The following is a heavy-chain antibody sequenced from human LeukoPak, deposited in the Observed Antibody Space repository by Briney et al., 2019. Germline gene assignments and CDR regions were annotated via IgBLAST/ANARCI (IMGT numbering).Heavy chain of an antibody. D-gene: IGHD7-27*01. V-gene: IGHV3-13*01. CDR2: IDTVGNT. J-gene: IGHJ6*02. CDR3: IRIRTGEHQYGMDV. CDR1: GFTFSSYD. Sequence: GGSLRLSCTASGFTFSSYDMHWVRQATGKGLEWVSAIDTVGNTYYADSVKGRFTISRENAWNSLFLQMNSLRDGDTAVYYCIRIRTGEHQYGMDVWGQGTTVTASS.